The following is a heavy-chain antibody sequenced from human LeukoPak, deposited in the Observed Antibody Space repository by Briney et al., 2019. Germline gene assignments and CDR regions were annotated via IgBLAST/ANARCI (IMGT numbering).Heavy chain of an antibody. CDR1: GFTFRSYA. Sequence: PGGSLRLSCEASGFTFRSYAMNWVRQAPGKGLEWISVILNTGDATYHADSVKGRFTISRDNSKNTLYLQMNSLRAEDTAVYYCAKDQDDSSGYYYFDYWGQGTLVTVSS. CDR3: AKDQDDSSGYYYFDY. CDR2: ILNTGDAT. V-gene: IGHV3-23*01. J-gene: IGHJ4*02. D-gene: IGHD3-22*01.